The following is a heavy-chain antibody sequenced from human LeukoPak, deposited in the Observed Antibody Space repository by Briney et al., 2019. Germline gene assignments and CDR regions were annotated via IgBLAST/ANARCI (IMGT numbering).Heavy chain of an antibody. CDR2: ISYYGSNQ. D-gene: IGHD4-17*01. J-gene: IGHJ4*02. V-gene: IGHV3-30*18. CDR3: AKGAIVLSTVTTYFDL. CDR1: GFTFSIYG. Sequence: GRSLTLSCAASGFTFSIYGMQWVAHAPGKGVESVAVISYYGSNQYYAHSVKGEFTISQDNSPVMLYLQSDSLRAEGTAVFYCAKGAIVLSTVTTYFDLWGRGTVVSVFS.